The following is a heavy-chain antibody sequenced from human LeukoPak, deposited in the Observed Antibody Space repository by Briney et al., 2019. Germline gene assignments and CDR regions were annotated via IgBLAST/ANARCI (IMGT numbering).Heavy chain of an antibody. CDR3: AREGGPYRPLDY. CDR1: GGSITNTNY. Sequence: PSETLSLTCGVSGGSITNTNYWTWVRQPPGKGLEWIGEVNLQGSTNYNPSLMGRVAISVDKSENHISLKLTSVTAADTAVYYCAREGGPYRPLDYSGLGTLVTVAS. V-gene: IGHV4-4*02. CDR2: VNLQGST. J-gene: IGHJ4*02.